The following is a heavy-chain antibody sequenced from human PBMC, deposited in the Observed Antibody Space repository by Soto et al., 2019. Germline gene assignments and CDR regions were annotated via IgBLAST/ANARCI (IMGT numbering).Heavy chain of an antibody. CDR2: ISAAGGSA. CDR1: GFTFSSYG. V-gene: IGHV3-23*01. Sequence: LRLSCAASGFTFSSYGMSWVRQAPGKGLEWVSSISAAGGSAYYADPVKGRFTISRDNSKNTLYLQMNSLRAEDTAVYYCAKPPPYCSSNTCYFPFDSWGQGTLVTVSS. D-gene: IGHD2-2*01. J-gene: IGHJ5*01. CDR3: AKPPPYCSSNTCYFPFDS.